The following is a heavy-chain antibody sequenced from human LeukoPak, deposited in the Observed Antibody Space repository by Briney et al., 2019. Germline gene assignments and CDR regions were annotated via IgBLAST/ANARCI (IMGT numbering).Heavy chain of an antibody. Sequence: ASVKVSCKSSGYTFTSYYMHWVRQAPGQGLEWMGIINPSGGSTSYAQTFQGRVTMTRDTSTSTVYMELSSLRSEDTAVYYCARDGRIAAAGMDVWGQGTTVTVSS. J-gene: IGHJ6*02. CDR1: GYTFTSYY. V-gene: IGHV1-46*01. CDR3: ARDGRIAAAGMDV. CDR2: INPSGGST. D-gene: IGHD6-13*01.